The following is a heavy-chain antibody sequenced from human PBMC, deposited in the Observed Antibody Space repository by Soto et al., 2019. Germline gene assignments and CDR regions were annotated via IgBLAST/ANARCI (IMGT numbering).Heavy chain of an antibody. D-gene: IGHD1-7*01. V-gene: IGHV4-59*08. CDR2: IYYSGST. J-gene: IGHJ3*02. Sequence: SEPLSLTCTVSGGSISSYYWSWIRQPPGKGLEWIGYIYYSGSTNYNPSLKSRVTISVDTSKNQFSLKLSSVTAADTAVYYCARHSTDITGTTNAFDIWGQGTMVTVSS. CDR1: GGSISSYY. CDR3: ARHSTDITGTTNAFDI.